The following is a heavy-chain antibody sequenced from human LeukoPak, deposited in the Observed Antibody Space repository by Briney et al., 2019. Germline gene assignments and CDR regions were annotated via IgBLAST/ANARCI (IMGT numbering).Heavy chain of an antibody. Sequence: SETLSLTCTVSGGSISSGGYYWSWIRQHPGKGLEWIGYIYYSGSTNYNPSLKSRVTISVDTSKNQFSLKVSSVTAADTAVYYCARGPTVTTGTHYYYYGMDVWGQGTTVTVSS. J-gene: IGHJ6*02. CDR3: ARGPTVTTGTHYYYYGMDV. V-gene: IGHV4-31*03. CDR2: IYYSGST. D-gene: IGHD4-17*01. CDR1: GGSISSGGYY.